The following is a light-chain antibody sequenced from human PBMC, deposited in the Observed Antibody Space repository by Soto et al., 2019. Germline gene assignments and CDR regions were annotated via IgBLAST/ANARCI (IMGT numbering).Light chain of an antibody. J-gene: IGLJ1*01. V-gene: IGLV1-44*01. CDR3: AAWDDSLNGYG. Sequence: QSVLTQPPSASGTPGQRVTISCSGSSSNIGSNTVNWYQQLPGTAPKLLIYSNNQRPSGVPDRFSGSKSGTSASLAISGLQSEDEADYYCAAWDDSLNGYGFGNGTKAPS. CDR1: SSNIGSNT. CDR2: SNN.